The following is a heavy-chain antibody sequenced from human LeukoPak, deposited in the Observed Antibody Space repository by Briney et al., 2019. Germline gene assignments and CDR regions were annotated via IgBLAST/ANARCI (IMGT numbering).Heavy chain of an antibody. CDR3: EREGGVGPTAPPDYYSYQMDV. J-gene: IGHJ6*03. Sequence: GASVKVSCKASGYTFISYGITWVRQAPGQGLEWMGWISPYTTKTNYAQSLQGRVTMTTDTSTSTAYMELRSLRSDDTAVHYCEREGGVGPTAPPDYYSYQMDVWGKGTTVTVSS. CDR2: ISPYTTKT. CDR1: GYTFISYG. V-gene: IGHV1-18*01. D-gene: IGHD1-26*01.